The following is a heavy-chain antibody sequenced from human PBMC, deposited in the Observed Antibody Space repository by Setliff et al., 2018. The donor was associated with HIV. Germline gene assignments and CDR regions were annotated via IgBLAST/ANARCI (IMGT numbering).Heavy chain of an antibody. D-gene: IGHD6-13*01. CDR3: ARVGVTTSWYSDFDS. CDR1: GFTFSSYS. Sequence: GGSLRLSCAASGFTFSSYSMNWVRQAPGKGLEWVSSISSTSYYIYYADSVKGRFTISRDNAKTSLYLQMNSLRTEDTAVYFCARVGVTTSWYSDFDSWGQGTLVTVSS. J-gene: IGHJ4*02. CDR2: ISSTSYYI. V-gene: IGHV3-21*01.